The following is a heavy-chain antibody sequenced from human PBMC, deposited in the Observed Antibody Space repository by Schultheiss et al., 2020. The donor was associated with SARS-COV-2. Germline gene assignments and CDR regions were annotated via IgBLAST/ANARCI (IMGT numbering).Heavy chain of an antibody. CDR3: ARHGGSNYVVAYYYGMDV. J-gene: IGHJ6*02. D-gene: IGHD3-16*01. Sequence: SETLSLTCAVYGESFNGFSWTWIRQSPGKGLEWIGQVSHSGGTHYSPSLKRRVTISVDTSKSQFSLRLRSVTAADTAVYYCARHGGSNYVVAYYYGMDVWGQGTTVTVSS. CDR1: GESFNGFS. V-gene: IGHV4-34*01. CDR2: VSHSGGT.